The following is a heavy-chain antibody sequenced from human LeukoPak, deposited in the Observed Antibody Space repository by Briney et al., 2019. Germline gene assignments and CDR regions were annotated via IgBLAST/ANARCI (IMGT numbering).Heavy chain of an antibody. Sequence: SETLSLTCAVYGGSFSGYYWSWIRQPPGKGLEWIGEINHSGSTNYNPSLKSRVTISVDTSRNQFSLKLSSVTAADTAVYYCARHGLTDDYGYYYYMDVWGKGTTVTVSS. CDR2: INHSGST. V-gene: IGHV4-34*01. CDR1: GGSFSGYY. J-gene: IGHJ6*03. CDR3: ARHGLTDDYGYYYYMDV. D-gene: IGHD4-17*01.